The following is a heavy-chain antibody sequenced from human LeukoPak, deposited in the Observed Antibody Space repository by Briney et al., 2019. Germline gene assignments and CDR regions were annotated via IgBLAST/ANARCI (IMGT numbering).Heavy chain of an antibody. J-gene: IGHJ5*02. V-gene: IGHV1-2*02. D-gene: IGHD3-9*01. CDR1: GYTFTGHY. CDR2: INPNRGGT. CDR3: ARWMNYDILTGYYTQNWFDP. Sequence: ASVKVSCKASGYTFTGHYMHWMRQAPGQGLEWMGWINPNRGGTNFAQKFQGRVTMTRDTSITTVYMELSRLRSDDTAVYYCARWMNYDILTGYYTQNWFDPWGQGTLVTVSS.